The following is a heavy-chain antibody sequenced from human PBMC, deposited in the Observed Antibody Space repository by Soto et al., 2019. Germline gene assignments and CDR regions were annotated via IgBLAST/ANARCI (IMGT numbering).Heavy chain of an antibody. CDR1: GGSFSGYY. V-gene: IGHV4-34*01. CDR2: INHSGST. Sequence: SVTLSLTCAVYGGSFSGYYWSWIRQPPGKGLEWIGEINHSGSTNYNPSLKSRVTISVDTSKNQFSLKLSSVTAADTAVYYCASGSSSSSVGDYYYGMDVWGQGTTVTVSS. J-gene: IGHJ6*02. D-gene: IGHD6-6*01. CDR3: ASGSSSSSVGDYYYGMDV.